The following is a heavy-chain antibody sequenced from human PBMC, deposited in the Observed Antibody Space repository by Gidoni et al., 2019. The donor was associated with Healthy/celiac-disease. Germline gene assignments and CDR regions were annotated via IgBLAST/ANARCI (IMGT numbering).Heavy chain of an antibody. J-gene: IGHJ4*02. V-gene: IGHV1-2*02. CDR2: INPNSGGT. D-gene: IGHD5-12*01. CDR1: GYTFTGYY. CDR3: ARVTKWLHNPERDDGDY. Sequence: QVQLVQSGAEVKKPGASVKVSCKASGYTFTGYYMHWVRQAPGQGLEWMGWINPNSGGTNYAQKFQGRVTMTRDTSISTAYMELSRLRSDDTAVYYCARVTKWLHNPERDDGDYWGQGTLVTVSS.